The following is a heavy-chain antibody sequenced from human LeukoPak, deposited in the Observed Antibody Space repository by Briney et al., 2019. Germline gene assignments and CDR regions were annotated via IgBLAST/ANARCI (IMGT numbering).Heavy chain of an antibody. CDR1: GFTFSSYA. V-gene: IGHV3-7*01. Sequence: GGSLRLSCVASGFTFSSYAMSWVRQAPGKGLEWVANIQQDGIKKYYVDSVEGRFTISRENAKNSLFLQMSSLRADDTAVYYCGRELDGSVDYWGQGTLVTVSS. D-gene: IGHD3-10*01. CDR2: IQQDGIKK. CDR3: GRELDGSVDY. J-gene: IGHJ4*02.